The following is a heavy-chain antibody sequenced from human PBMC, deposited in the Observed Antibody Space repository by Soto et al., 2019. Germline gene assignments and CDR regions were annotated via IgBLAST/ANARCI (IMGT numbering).Heavy chain of an antibody. Sequence: EVQLVESGGGLVQPGGPLRLPCAASGLPFSNSWMHWVRQAPGKGLEWVSRIDHDGPTDYADSVRGRFTISRDNAENTLYLQMNSLRPEDTAVYYCVRDSHGDYWGQGTLVTVSS. V-gene: IGHV3-74*01. CDR2: IDHDGPT. CDR3: VRDSHGDY. CDR1: GLPFSNSW. J-gene: IGHJ4*02.